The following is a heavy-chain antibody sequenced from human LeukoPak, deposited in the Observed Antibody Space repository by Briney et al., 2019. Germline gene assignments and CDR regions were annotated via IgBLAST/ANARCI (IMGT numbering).Heavy chain of an antibody. CDR1: GFTFSSYG. CDR3: ARVIAAAGRPNWYFDL. D-gene: IGHD6-13*01. V-gene: IGHV3-33*01. Sequence: ERSLRLSCVASGFTFSSYGMHWVRQAPGKGLEWVAVVWYDGSNKYYADSVKGRFTISGDNSKNTLCLQMNSLRAEDTAVYYCARVIAAAGRPNWYFDLWGRGTLVTVSS. CDR2: VWYDGSNK. J-gene: IGHJ2*01.